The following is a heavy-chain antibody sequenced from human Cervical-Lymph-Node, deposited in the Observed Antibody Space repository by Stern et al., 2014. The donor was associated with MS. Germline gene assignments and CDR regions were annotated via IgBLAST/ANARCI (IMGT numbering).Heavy chain of an antibody. D-gene: IGHD3-3*01. V-gene: IGHV3-53*01. Sequence: VQLVQSGGGLIQPGGSLRLSCADPGVIGSKNYMSWVRQAPGKGLEWVSIIYTDCSTFYAGCVKGRFPISRDSSKNKLFLQMNSLRAEDTAMYYCARAIFGVNTAAMAPDAFDSWGQGTMVTVSS. CDR1: GVIGSKNY. J-gene: IGHJ3*01. CDR3: ARAIFGVNTAAMAPDAFDS. CDR2: IYTDCST.